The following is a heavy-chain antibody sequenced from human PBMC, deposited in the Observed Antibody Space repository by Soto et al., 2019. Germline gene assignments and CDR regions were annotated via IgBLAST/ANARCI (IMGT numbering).Heavy chain of an antibody. CDR3: AKDELGYYYYDTSGYGGNFDY. Sequence: EVQLLESGGGLVQPGGSLRLSCAASGFTFSNYAMSWVRQAPGKGLEWVSAISSSGAGTYYADSVKGRFTISRDNSKNTLYLQMKSLRDEDTAVYYCAKDELGYYYYDTSGYGGNFDYWGQGTLVTVSS. CDR1: GFTFSNYA. CDR2: ISSSGAGT. D-gene: IGHD3-22*01. J-gene: IGHJ4*02. V-gene: IGHV3-23*01.